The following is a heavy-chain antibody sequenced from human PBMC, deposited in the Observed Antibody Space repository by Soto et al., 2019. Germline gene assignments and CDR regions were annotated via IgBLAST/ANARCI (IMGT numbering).Heavy chain of an antibody. D-gene: IGHD6-6*01. V-gene: IGHV3-64*01. CDR1: GFTLSGYA. CDR2: ISSNGVGT. J-gene: IGHJ6*03. CDR3: ARRARPDFYYMDV. Sequence: GSLRLSCAASGFTLSGYAMDWVRQAPGKGLEYVSGISSNGVGTYYANSVQGRFTISRDNSKNTVYLQMGSLRPEDMAVYYCARRARPDFYYMDVWGKGTTVNVSS.